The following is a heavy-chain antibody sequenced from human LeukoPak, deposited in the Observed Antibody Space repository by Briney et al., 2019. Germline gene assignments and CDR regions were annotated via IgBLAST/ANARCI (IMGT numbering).Heavy chain of an antibody. V-gene: IGHV3-30-3*01. CDR3: ARVPYYDSSFDY. D-gene: IGHD3-22*01. CDR2: ISYDGSNK. Sequence: GRSLRLSCAASGFTFSSYAMHWVRQAPGKGLEWVAVISYDGSNKYYADSVKGRFTISRDNSKNTLYLQMNSLRAEDTAVYYCARVPYYDSSFDYWGQGTLVTVSS. CDR1: GFTFSSYA. J-gene: IGHJ4*02.